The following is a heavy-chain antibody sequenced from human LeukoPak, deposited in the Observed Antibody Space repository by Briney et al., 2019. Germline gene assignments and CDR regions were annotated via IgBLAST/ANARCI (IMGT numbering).Heavy chain of an antibody. CDR3: AKPNYGSGSYYRYGMDV. CDR2: ISGSGGST. V-gene: IGHV3-23*01. J-gene: IGHJ6*02. Sequence: GGSLRLSCAASGFTFSSYAMSWVRQAPGKGLEWVSAISGSGGSTYYADSVKGRFTISRDNSKNTLYLQMNSLRAEDTAVYYCAKPNYGSGSYYRYGMDVWGQGTTVTVSS. D-gene: IGHD3-10*01. CDR1: GFTFSSYA.